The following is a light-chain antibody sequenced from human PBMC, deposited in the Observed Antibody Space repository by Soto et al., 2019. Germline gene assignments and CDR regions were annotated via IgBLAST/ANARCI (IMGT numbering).Light chain of an antibody. CDR2: LNSDGSH. CDR1: SGHSSYA. J-gene: IGLJ3*02. CDR3: QTWGTGPGV. V-gene: IGLV4-69*01. Sequence: QLVLTQSPSASASLGASVKLTCTLSSGHSSYAIAWHQQQPEKGPRYLMKLNSDGSHSKGDGIPDRFSGSSSGAERYLTISSLQSEDEADDYCQTWGTGPGVFGGGTKVTVL.